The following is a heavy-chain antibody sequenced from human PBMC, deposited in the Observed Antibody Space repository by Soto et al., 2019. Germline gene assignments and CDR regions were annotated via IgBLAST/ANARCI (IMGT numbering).Heavy chain of an antibody. CDR2: MYYRGST. CDR3: AGGYRQSGYSSSWVFDY. D-gene: IGHD6-13*01. V-gene: IGHV4-31*03. CDR1: GGSISSGGYY. Sequence: QVQLRESGPGLVKPSQTLSLTCTVSGGSISSGGYYWNWIRQHPGKGLEWIGYMYYRGSTYYNPFLRGRVIISADTSENHFSLKLSSVTPADTAVYFWAGGYRQSGYSSSWVFDYWGQGTLVNVSS. J-gene: IGHJ4*02.